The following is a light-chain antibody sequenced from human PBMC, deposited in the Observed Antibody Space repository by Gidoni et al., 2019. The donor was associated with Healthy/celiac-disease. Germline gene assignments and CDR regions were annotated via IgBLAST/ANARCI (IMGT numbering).Light chain of an antibody. CDR2: SNN. Sequence: QSVLTQPPSASGTPGQRVTISCSGSSSNIGSNTVTWYQQLPGTAPKLLIYSNNRRPSEVPDRFSGSKSGTSASLAISGLQSEDEADYYCAAWDDSLNGWVVGGGTKLTVL. V-gene: IGLV1-44*01. CDR3: AAWDDSLNGWV. CDR1: SSNIGSNT. J-gene: IGLJ3*02.